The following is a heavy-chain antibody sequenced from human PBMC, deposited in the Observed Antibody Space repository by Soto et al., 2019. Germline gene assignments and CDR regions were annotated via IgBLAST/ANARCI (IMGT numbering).Heavy chain of an antibody. CDR1: GFTFSNAW. CDR2: IKSKTDGGTT. CDR3: ASLYYYGSGSYYGAFDI. V-gene: IGHV3-15*07. D-gene: IGHD3-10*01. Sequence: PGGSLRLSCAASGFTFSNAWINWVRQAPGKGLEWVGRIKSKTDGGTTDFAASVKGRFAISRDDSKNTLYPQMNSLRAEDTAVYYCASLYYYGSGSYYGAFDIWGQGTMVTVSS. J-gene: IGHJ3*02.